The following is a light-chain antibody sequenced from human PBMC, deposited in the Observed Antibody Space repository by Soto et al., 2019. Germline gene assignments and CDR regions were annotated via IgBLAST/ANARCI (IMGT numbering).Light chain of an antibody. CDR2: DVS. CDR1: SSDVGGYNY. Sequence: QSSLTQPASVSGSPGQSITISCTGTSSDVGGYNYVSWYQQHPGKAPKLMIYDVSNRTAGVSNRFSGSNSGNTASLTISGLQAEDEADYYCSSYTSSSLYVFGTGTKLTVL. V-gene: IGLV2-14*01. CDR3: SSYTSSSLYV. J-gene: IGLJ1*01.